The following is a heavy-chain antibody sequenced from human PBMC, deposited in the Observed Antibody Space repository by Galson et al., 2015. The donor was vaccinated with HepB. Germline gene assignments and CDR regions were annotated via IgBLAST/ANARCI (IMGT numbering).Heavy chain of an antibody. CDR3: ARADQWLVSAFDY. V-gene: IGHV1-18*04. CDR1: GYTFSSYG. Sequence: SVKVSCKASGYTFSSYGISWVRQAPGKGLEWMGWISAYNGNTNYAQKLQGRVTMTTDTSTSTAYMELRSLRSHDSAVYYCARADQWLVSAFDYCAQGTLVTVSS. CDR2: ISAYNGNT. D-gene: IGHD6-19*01. J-gene: IGHJ4*02.